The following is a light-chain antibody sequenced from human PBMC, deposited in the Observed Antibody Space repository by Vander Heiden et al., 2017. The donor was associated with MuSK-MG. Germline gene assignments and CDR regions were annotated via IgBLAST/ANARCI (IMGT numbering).Light chain of an antibody. CDR3: QQSYSTPYT. V-gene: IGKV1-39*01. Sequence: IQLTQSPSSLSASVGDSVTITCRASQSISSYLNWYQQKPGKAPKLLIYAASSLQSGVPSRFSGSGSGTDFTLTISSLQPEDVATYYCQQSYSTPYTFGRGTKLEIK. CDR2: AAS. CDR1: QSISSY. J-gene: IGKJ2*01.